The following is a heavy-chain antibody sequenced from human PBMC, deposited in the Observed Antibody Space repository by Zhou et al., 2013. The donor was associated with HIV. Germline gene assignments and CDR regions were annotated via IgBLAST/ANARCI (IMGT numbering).Heavy chain of an antibody. Sequence: QVQVVQSGAEVKKPGSSVKVSCKASGGTFSNYAISWVRQAPGQGLEWMGGIIPIFGTANYAQKFQGRVTITTDESTSTAYMELSSLRSEDTAVYYCASSREGSGPYFYYYMDVWGKGTTVSVSS. V-gene: IGHV1-69*05. CDR3: ASSREGSGPYFYYYMDV. J-gene: IGHJ6*03. CDR2: IIPIFGTA. D-gene: IGHD3-3*01. CDR1: GGTFSNYA.